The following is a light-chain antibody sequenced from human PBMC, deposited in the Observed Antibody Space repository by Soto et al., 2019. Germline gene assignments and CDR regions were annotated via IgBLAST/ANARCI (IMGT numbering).Light chain of an antibody. J-gene: IGKJ4*01. CDR2: AAS. CDR1: QSVHSN. V-gene: IGKV3-15*01. Sequence: EIVMTQSPATLSVSPGESATLSCRASQSVHSNLAWYQQKPGQAPRLLIYAASTRASAIPARCSGSGSGQEFTLTISSLQSEDVAVFYCQQYTDWPLTFGGGTRVEIK. CDR3: QQYTDWPLT.